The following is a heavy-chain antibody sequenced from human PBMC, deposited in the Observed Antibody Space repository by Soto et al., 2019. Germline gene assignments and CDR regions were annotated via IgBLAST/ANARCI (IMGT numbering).Heavy chain of an antibody. CDR2: ITYDGSNQ. CDR1: GFIFSSYT. V-gene: IGHV3-30-3*01. D-gene: IGHD1-26*01. J-gene: IGHJ4*02. CDR3: ARAPSGSYPEFDY. Sequence: QVQLVESGGGVVQPGRSLRLSCAASGFIFSSYTMHWVRQAPGKGLEWVGVITYDGSNQYYADSVKGRFNISRDNSRNMMFLQMNSLRPDDTAVYYCARAPSGSYPEFDYWGQGTLVTVSS.